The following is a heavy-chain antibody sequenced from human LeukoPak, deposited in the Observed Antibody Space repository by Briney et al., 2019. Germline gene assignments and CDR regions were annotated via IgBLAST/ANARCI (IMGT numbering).Heavy chain of an antibody. V-gene: IGHV4-38-2*02. Sequence: SETLSLTCTVSGYSISSGYYWGWIRQPPGKGLEWIGSIYHSGSTYYNPSLKSRVTISVDTSKNQFSLKLSSVTAADTAVYYCARQGGLDCSSTSCYSYYYYGMDVWGQGTTVTVSS. CDR1: GYSISSGYY. D-gene: IGHD2-2*02. CDR2: IYHSGST. J-gene: IGHJ6*02. CDR3: ARQGGLDCSSTSCYSYYYYGMDV.